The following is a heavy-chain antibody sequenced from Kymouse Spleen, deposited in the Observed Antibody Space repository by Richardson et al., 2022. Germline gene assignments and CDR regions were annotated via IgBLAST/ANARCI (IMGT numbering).Heavy chain of an antibody. V-gene: IGHV4-34*01. Sequence: QVQLQQWGAGLLKPSETLSLTCAVYGGSFSGYYWSWIRQPPGKGLEWIGEINHSGSTNYNPSLKSRVTISVDTSKNQFSLKLSSVTAADTAVYYCARNSSSSGEYYGMDVWGQGTTVTVSS. CDR1: GGSFSGYY. J-gene: IGHJ6*02. CDR3: ARNSSSSGEYYGMDV. D-gene: IGHD6-6*01. CDR2: INHSGST.